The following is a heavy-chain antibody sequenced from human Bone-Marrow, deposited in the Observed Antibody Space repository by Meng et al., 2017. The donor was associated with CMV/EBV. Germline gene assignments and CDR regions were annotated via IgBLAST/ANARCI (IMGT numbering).Heavy chain of an antibody. J-gene: IGHJ4*02. CDR1: GFTFSSYA. D-gene: IGHD2-2*01. Sequence: GESLKISCAASGFTFSSYAMHWVRQAPGKGLEWVAVISYDGSNKYYADSVRGRFTISRDDSKNTLYLQMNGLRDEDTAVYYCARDLRDYANDYWGQGTLVTVSS. V-gene: IGHV3-30*04. CDR3: ARDLRDYANDY. CDR2: ISYDGSNK.